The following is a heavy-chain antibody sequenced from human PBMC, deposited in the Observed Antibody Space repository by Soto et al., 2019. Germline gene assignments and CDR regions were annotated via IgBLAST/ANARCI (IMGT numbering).Heavy chain of an antibody. Sequence: EVQLLESGGGLVQPGGSLRLSCAASGFTFSSYAMSWVRQAPGKGLDWVSAISGSGGSTYYADSVKGRFTISRDNSKNTLYLQMNSLRAADTAVYYCSKNSVATIRLGYAYWGQGTMVTVSS. CDR1: GFTFSSYA. V-gene: IGHV3-23*01. CDR3: SKNSVATIRLGYAY. CDR2: ISGSGGST. D-gene: IGHD5-12*01. J-gene: IGHJ4*02.